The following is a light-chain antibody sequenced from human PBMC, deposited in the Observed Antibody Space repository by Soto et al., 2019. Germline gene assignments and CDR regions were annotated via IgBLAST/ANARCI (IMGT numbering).Light chain of an antibody. Sequence: QSALTQVASVSGSPGQSITISCTGASSDFGDHKSVSWYQHHPGKAPKLIIYEVNYRPSGVSSRFSGSRSGNTASLTISGLQAEDEAHYYCSSSKDTSILFGGGTQLTVL. CDR3: SSSKDTSIL. V-gene: IGLV2-14*01. CDR1: SSDFGDHKS. CDR2: EVN. J-gene: IGLJ2*01.